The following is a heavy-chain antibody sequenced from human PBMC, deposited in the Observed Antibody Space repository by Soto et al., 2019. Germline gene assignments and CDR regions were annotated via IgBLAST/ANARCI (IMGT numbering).Heavy chain of an antibody. V-gene: IGHV1-18*04. CDR3: ARAALYCSSTSCYYYYGMDV. D-gene: IGHD2-2*01. J-gene: IGHJ6*02. CDR1: GYTFTSYG. Sequence: GASVKVSCKASGYTFTSYGISWVRQAPGQGLEWMGWISAYNGNTNYAQKLQGRVTMTTDTSTSTAYMELRSLRSDDTAVYYCARAALYCSSTSCYYYYGMDVWGQGTTVTVSS. CDR2: ISAYNGNT.